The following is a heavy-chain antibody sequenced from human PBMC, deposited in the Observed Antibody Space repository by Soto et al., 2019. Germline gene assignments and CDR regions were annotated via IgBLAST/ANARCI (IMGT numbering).Heavy chain of an antibody. CDR2: ISYEGSTK. D-gene: IGHD2-2*01. Sequence: PGGSLRLSWAAAGFTFSTYGMHWVRQAPGKGLEWVALISYEGSTKLCADFVKGRFTSSRDNSKSTLNLEMNSLSAEDTAVYFCWKDATKYHYNHHGMDVWGQGTTVTVSS. J-gene: IGHJ6*02. CDR3: WKDATKYHYNHHGMDV. CDR1: GFTFSTYG. V-gene: IGHV3-30*18.